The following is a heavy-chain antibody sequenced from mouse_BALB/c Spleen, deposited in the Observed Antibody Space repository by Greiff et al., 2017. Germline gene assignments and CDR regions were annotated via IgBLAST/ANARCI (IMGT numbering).Heavy chain of an antibody. Sequence: EVQLQQFGPELVKPGASMKISCKASGYSFTGYTMNWVKQSHGKNLEWIGLINPYNGGTSYNQKFKGKATLTVDKSSSTAYMELLSLTSEDSAVYYCARRPSLLRDLERVDYFDYWGQGTTLTVSS. CDR1: GYSFTGYT. V-gene: IGHV1-18*01. J-gene: IGHJ2*01. D-gene: IGHD1-2*01. CDR3: ARRPSLLRDLERVDYFDY. CDR2: INPYNGGT.